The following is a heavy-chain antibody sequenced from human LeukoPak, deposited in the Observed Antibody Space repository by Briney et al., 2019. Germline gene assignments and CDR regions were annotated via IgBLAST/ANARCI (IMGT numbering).Heavy chain of an antibody. CDR3: ARGLYWGTDY. J-gene: IGHJ4*02. V-gene: IGHV4-34*01. D-gene: IGHD2-8*02. CDR2: INHSGST. CDR1: GGSFSGYY. Sequence: SETLSLTCAVYGGSFSGYYWSWVRQPPGKGLEWIGEINHSGSTNYNPSLKSRVTISVDTSKNQFSLKLSSVTAADTAVYYCARGLYWGTDYWGQGTLVTVSS.